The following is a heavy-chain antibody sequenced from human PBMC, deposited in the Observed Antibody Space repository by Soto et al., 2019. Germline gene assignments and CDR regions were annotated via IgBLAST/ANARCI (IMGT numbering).Heavy chain of an antibody. CDR1: GFTFSSYW. J-gene: IGHJ3*02. V-gene: IGHV3-7*01. D-gene: IGHD5-12*01. CDR2: IKQDGSEK. CDR3: AREYSGYPSHDAFDI. Sequence: EGQLVEAGGGLVQPGGSLRLSCAASGFTFSSYWMSWVRQAPGKGLEGVANIKQDGSEKYYVDSVKGRFTISRDNAKNSLYLQMNSLRAEDTAVYYCAREYSGYPSHDAFDIWGQGTMVTVSS.